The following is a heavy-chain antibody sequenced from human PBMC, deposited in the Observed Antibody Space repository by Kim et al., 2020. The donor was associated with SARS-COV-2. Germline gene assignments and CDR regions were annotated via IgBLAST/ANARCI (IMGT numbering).Heavy chain of an antibody. CDR2: IWYDGSNK. D-gene: IGHD3-22*01. CDR3: AREGITMIVGSWYFDL. V-gene: IGHV3-33*01. Sequence: GGSLRLSCAASGFTFSSYGMHWVRQAPGKGLEWVAVIWYDGSNKYYADSVKGRFTISRDNSKNTLYLQMNSLRAEDTAVYYCAREGITMIVGSWYFDLWGRGTLVTVSS. J-gene: IGHJ2*01. CDR1: GFTFSSYG.